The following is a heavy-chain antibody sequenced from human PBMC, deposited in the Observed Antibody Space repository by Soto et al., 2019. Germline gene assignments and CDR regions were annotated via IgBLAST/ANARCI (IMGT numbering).Heavy chain of an antibody. Sequence: QVQLVQSGAEVKKPGSSVKVSCKASGGTFSSYAISWVRQAPGQGLEWMGGIIPIFGTANYAQKFQGRVTITADESTSTAYMELSSLRSEGTAVYYCARDPRAVGATADWFDPWGQGTLVTVSS. CDR2: IIPIFGTA. V-gene: IGHV1-69*01. J-gene: IGHJ5*02. CDR3: ARDPRAVGATADWFDP. CDR1: GGTFSSYA. D-gene: IGHD1-26*01.